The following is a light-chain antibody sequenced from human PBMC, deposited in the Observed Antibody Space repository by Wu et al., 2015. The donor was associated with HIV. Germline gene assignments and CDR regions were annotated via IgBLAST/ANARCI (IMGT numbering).Light chain of an antibody. V-gene: IGKV3-20*01. Sequence: EIVLTQSPGTLSLSPGERATLSCRASQSVSSSYLAWYQQEPGQAPRLLIYGASSRATGIPDRFSGSGSGTDFTLTISRLEPEDFAVYYCQQYGSSAFTFGPGTKVDIK. CDR3: QQYGSSAFT. CDR1: QSVSSSY. J-gene: IGKJ3*01. CDR2: GAS.